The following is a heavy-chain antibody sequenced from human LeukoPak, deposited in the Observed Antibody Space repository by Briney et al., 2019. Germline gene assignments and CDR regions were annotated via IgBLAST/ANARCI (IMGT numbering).Heavy chain of an antibody. Sequence: SETLSLTCTVSGGSISSSDYYWGWIRQPPGKGLEWIASIYYSGSTYYSPSLKSGVTISVDTSKNQFSLKLRSVTATDTAVYYCARGLTRGYTYGGCFDPWGLGTLVTVSS. CDR1: GGSISSSDYY. J-gene: IGHJ5*02. D-gene: IGHD5-12*01. V-gene: IGHV4-39*01. CDR2: IYYSGST. CDR3: ARGLTRGYTYGGCFDP.